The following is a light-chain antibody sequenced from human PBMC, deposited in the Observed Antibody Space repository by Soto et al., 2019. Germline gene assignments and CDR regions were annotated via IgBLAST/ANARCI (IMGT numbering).Light chain of an antibody. CDR1: SSDVGAYSY. Sequence: QSVLTQPPSASGSPGQSVTISCTGTSSDVGAYSYVSWYQRHPGKAPKLVIYEVTKRPSGVPDRFSGSKSGNTASLTVSGLQAEDEADYYCSSHAGSINLVFGGGTKLTVL. CDR2: EVT. J-gene: IGLJ2*01. V-gene: IGLV2-8*01. CDR3: SSHAGSINLV.